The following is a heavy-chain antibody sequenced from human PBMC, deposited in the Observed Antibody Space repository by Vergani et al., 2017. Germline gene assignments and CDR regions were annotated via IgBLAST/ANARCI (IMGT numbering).Heavy chain of an antibody. D-gene: IGHD4-17*01. CDR2: VDPEDGET. CDR1: GYTFTDYY. V-gene: IGHV1-69-2*01. CDR3: VTGAPGTVTYPMAYMDV. Sequence: EVQLVQSGAEVKKPGATVKISCKVSGYTFTDYYMHWVQQAPGKGLEWMGLVDPEDGETIYAEKFQGRVTITADTSTDTAYMELSSLRSEDTAVYYCVTGAPGTVTYPMAYMDVWGKGTTVTVSS. J-gene: IGHJ6*03.